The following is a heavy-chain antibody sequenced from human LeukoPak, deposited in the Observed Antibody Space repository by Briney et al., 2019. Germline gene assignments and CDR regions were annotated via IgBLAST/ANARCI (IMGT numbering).Heavy chain of an antibody. J-gene: IGHJ6*03. V-gene: IGHV1-2*02. D-gene: IGHD3-10*01. CDR3: ARDRRVRGGNYYMDV. Sequence: GASVKVSCKASGYTFTGYYMHWVRQAPGQGLEWMGWINPNSGGTNYAQKFQARVTMTRDTSISTAYMELSRLRSDDTAVYYCARDRRVRGGNYYMDVWGKGTTVTISS. CDR1: GYTFTGYY. CDR2: INPNSGGT.